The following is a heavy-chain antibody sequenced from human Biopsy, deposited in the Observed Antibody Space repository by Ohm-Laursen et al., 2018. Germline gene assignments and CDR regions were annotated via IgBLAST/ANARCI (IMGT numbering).Heavy chain of an antibody. Sequence: GTLSLTWTVSGDSLSSGPDNWSWIRQPPGQGLEYIGFIYSGGNTNHNPSLQNRVTMSVDTSKNQFSLKFSSVIAADTADYYCARGRRTSGWPYFANWGQGTLVIVSS. D-gene: IGHD6-19*01. V-gene: IGHV4-61*01. CDR1: GDSLSSGPDN. J-gene: IGHJ4*02. CDR3: ARGRRTSGWPYFAN. CDR2: IYSGGNT.